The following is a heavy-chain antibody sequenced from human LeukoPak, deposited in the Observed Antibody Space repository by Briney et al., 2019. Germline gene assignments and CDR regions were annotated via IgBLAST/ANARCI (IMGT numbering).Heavy chain of an antibody. D-gene: IGHD2-2*01. CDR1: GFSFSAYS. CDR2: ISSSGSTL. V-gene: IGHV3-48*04. CDR3: AKDIDSFGQYQLLGFDY. J-gene: IGHJ4*02. Sequence: GGSLRLSCEASGFSFSAYSLNWVRQPPGKGLEWVSYISSSGSTLDYADSVKGRFTISRDNAKNSVSLQMNSLRAEDTAVYFCAKDIDSFGQYQLLGFDYWGQGTLVTVSS.